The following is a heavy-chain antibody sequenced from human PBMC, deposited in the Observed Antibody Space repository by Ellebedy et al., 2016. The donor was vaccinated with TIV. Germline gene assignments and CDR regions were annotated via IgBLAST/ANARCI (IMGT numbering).Heavy chain of an antibody. D-gene: IGHD3-10*01. CDR1: GDSISRSSYY. Sequence: SETLSLTCTVSGDSISRSSYYWGWIRQPPGKGLEWIGSIYYTGSTDYNPSLKSRVAISADTSKNQFSLKLTSVTAADTAEYYCARWFGELLYVRWFDPWGQGTLVTVSS. CDR2: IYYTGST. CDR3: ARWFGELLYVRWFDP. V-gene: IGHV4-39*01. J-gene: IGHJ5*02.